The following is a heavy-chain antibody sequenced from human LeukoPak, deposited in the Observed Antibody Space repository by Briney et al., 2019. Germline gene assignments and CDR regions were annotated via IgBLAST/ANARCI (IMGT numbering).Heavy chain of an antibody. CDR3: ASRSGHDSYFDY. V-gene: IGHV3-48*03. Sequence: GGSLRLSCAASGFTFSSYEMNWVRQAPGKGLEWVSYISSSGTTIYYADSVKGRITISRDNAKKSLYLQMNGLRAEDTAVYYCASRSGHDSYFDYWGQGTLVTVSS. CDR2: ISSSGTTI. CDR1: GFTFSSYE. J-gene: IGHJ4*02. D-gene: IGHD5-12*01.